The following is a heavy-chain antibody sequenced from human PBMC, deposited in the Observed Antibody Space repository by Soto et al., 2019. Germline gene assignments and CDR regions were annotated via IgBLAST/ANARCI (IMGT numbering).Heavy chain of an antibody. D-gene: IGHD2-15*01. J-gene: IGHJ4*02. CDR3: TITYCSGGSCSDY. CDR2: IRSKANSYAT. CDR1: GFTFSGSA. V-gene: IGHV3-73*01. Sequence: GGSLRLSXAASGFTFSGSAMHWVRQASGKGLEWVGRIRSKANSYATAYAASVKGRFTISRDDSKNTAYLQMNSLKTEDTAVYYCTITYCSGGSCSDYWGQGTLVTVS.